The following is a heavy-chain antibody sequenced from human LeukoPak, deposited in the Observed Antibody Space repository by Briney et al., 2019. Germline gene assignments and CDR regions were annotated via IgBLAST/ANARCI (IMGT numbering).Heavy chain of an antibody. V-gene: IGHV3-30*02. CDR1: GFTFSSYG. CDR2: IRYDGSNK. Sequence: GGSLRLSCAASGFTFSSYGMHWVRQAPGKGLEWVAFIRYDGSNKYYADSVKGRFTISRDNSKNTLYLQMNSLRAEDTAVYYCAKDRSGWYGGSGYWGQGTLVTVSS. D-gene: IGHD6-19*01. CDR3: AKDRSGWYGGSGY. J-gene: IGHJ4*02.